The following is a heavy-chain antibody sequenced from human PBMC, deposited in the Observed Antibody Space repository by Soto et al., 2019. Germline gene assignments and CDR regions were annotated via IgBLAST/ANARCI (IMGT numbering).Heavy chain of an antibody. J-gene: IGHJ4*02. CDR2: ISAYNGNT. D-gene: IGHD2-15*01. CDR1: GYTFTSYG. CDR3: VVAALPYYFDY. Sequence: QVQLVQSGAEVKKPGASVKVSCKASGYTFTSYGLRWARQAPGQGLEWMGWISAYNGNTTYAQKLQGRVTMTTDTFTSAAYMERRSLRSDDTAVYYSVVAALPYYFDYLGPGTLVTV. V-gene: IGHV1-18*01.